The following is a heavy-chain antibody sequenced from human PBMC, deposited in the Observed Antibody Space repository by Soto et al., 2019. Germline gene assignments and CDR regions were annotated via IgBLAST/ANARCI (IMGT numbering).Heavy chain of an antibody. J-gene: IGHJ4*02. CDR2: ISYDGSNK. D-gene: IGHD5-18*01. CDR1: GFTFNNYA. Sequence: GGSLRLSCAASGFTFNNYAMHWVRQAPGKGLEWVAFISYDGSNKYYADSVTGRFTISRDNSRNTLYLQMNSLRAEDTAVFYCARGDGYIYGNTFDSWGQGTLVTVSS. V-gene: IGHV3-30-3*01. CDR3: ARGDGYIYGNTFDS.